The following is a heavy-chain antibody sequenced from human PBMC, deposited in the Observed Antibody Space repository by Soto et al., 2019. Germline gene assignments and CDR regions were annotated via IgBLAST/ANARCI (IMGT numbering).Heavy chain of an antibody. CDR1: GYTFTSYG. V-gene: IGHV1-18*01. CDR2: ISAYNGNT. D-gene: IGHD5-12*01. Sequence: ASVKVSCKASGYTFTSYGISWVRQAPGQGLEWMGWISAYNGNTNYAQKLQGRVTMTTDTSTSTAYMELRSLRSDDTAVYYCARDVTWLRAYHDAFDIWGQGTMVTVSS. CDR3: ARDVTWLRAYHDAFDI. J-gene: IGHJ3*02.